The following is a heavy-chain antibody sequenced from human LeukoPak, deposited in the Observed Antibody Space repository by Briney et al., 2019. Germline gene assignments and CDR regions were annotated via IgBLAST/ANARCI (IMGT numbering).Heavy chain of an antibody. Sequence: GGSLRLSCAVSGCTFSSYYMGWVLQAPGKGLEWVADIKQDGNEKYYVDSVKGRFTISRDNAKNSLLLQMNSLRAEDTAVYYCVREGGEYLSGPFDSWGQGALVTVSS. J-gene: IGHJ4*02. CDR1: GCTFSSYY. CDR2: IKQDGNEK. D-gene: IGHD1-26*01. V-gene: IGHV3-7*01. CDR3: VREGGEYLSGPFDS.